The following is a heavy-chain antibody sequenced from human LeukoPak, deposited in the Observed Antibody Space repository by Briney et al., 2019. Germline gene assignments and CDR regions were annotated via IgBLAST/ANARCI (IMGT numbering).Heavy chain of an antibody. D-gene: IGHD4-17*01. CDR3: ARVSEGYGDYSPFFDY. V-gene: IGHV3-53*01. CDR1: GFAVGSNY. J-gene: IGHJ4*02. Sequence: KSGGSLRLSCAASGFAVGSNYMTWVRQAPGQGLEWVSIIYSGGITYFADSVKGRFTISRDNSKNTLYLQMNSLRAEDTAVYYCARVSEGYGDYSPFFDYWGQGTLVTVSS. CDR2: IYSGGIT.